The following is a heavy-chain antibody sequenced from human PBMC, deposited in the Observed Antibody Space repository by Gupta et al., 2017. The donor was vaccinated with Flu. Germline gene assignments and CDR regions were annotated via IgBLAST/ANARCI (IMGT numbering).Heavy chain of an antibody. D-gene: IGHD3-22*01. CDR3: TRVNHDDVSGYYNDY. Sequence: VELVESGGGLVQPGGSLRVSCVVSGSSFGDYHMDWVRQAPGKGLEWIGRSRKKANGYSTVYAAAGEGRFTFSRDESKNALNLEMSSLKTEDTAVYYCTRVNHDDVSGYYNDYWGRGILVTVSS. J-gene: IGHJ4*02. CDR2: SRKKANGYST. CDR1: GSSFGDYH. V-gene: IGHV3-72*01.